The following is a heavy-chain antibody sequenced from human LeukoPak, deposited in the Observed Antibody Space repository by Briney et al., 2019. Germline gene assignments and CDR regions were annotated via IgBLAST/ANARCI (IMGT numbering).Heavy chain of an antibody. CDR3: ARDSGSYSGDAFDI. Sequence: GGSLRLSCAVSGFTFSSFSMTWVRQAPGKGLEWVSYISGSSSTIYYADSVKGRFTISRDNAKNSLYLQMNSLRDEDTAVYYCARDSGSYSGDAFDIWGRGTMVTVSS. V-gene: IGHV3-48*02. CDR1: GFTFSSFS. CDR2: ISGSSSTI. D-gene: IGHD1-26*01. J-gene: IGHJ3*02.